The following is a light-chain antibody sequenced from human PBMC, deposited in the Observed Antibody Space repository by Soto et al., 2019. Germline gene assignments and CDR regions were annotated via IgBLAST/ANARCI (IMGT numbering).Light chain of an antibody. V-gene: IGKV1-9*01. CDR3: QQLNSYPPFT. CDR1: QGISSY. J-gene: IGKJ3*01. CDR2: AAS. Sequence: IQLTQSPSSLSASVGDRVTITCRASQGISSYLAWYQQKPGKAPKLLIYAASTLQSGVPSRFSGSGSGTDFTLTISSLQPEDFATYYCQQLNSYPPFTFGHGTKVDIQ.